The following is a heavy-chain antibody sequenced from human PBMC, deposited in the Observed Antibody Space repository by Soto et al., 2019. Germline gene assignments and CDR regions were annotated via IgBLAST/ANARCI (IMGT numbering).Heavy chain of an antibody. Sequence: SETLSLTCTVSGLSITSSSYYWGWIRQPPGKGLEWIGSIYYSGNTHYNPSFKSRVTISVDTSKNQFSLKLSSVTAADTAVYYCASRLGELVGRVDYWGQGTLVTVSS. CDR1: GLSITSSSYY. D-gene: IGHD3-10*01. CDR3: ASRLGELVGRVDY. CDR2: IYYSGNT. J-gene: IGHJ4*02. V-gene: IGHV4-39*07.